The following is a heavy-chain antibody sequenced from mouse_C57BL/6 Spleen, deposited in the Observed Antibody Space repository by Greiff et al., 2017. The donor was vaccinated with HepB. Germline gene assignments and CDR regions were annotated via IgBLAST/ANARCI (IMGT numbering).Heavy chain of an antibody. CDR2: INPNNGGT. V-gene: IGHV1-26*01. D-gene: IGHD1-1*01. CDR1: GYTFTDYY. CDR3: ARYDGRRDYYAMDY. J-gene: IGHJ4*01. Sequence: VQLQQSGPELVKPGASVKISCKASGYTFTDYYMNWVKQSHGKSLEWIGDINPNNGGTSYNQKFKGKATLTVDKSSSTAYMELRSLTSEDSAVYYCARYDGRRDYYAMDYWGQGTSVTVSS.